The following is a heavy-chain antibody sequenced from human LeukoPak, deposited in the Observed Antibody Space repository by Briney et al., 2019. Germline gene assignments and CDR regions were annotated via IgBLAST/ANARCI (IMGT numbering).Heavy chain of an antibody. V-gene: IGHV4-30-4*01. CDR3: ARSYGDYYDSSGYYPIDY. CDR1: GGSISSGDYY. CDR2: IYYSGST. D-gene: IGHD3-22*01. Sequence: SETLSLTCTVSGGSISSGDYYWTWIRQPPGRGREWIGYIYYSGSTYYNPSLKSRVTISVAPSKNQLSLKLSSVTAADTAVYYCARSYGDYYDSSGYYPIDYWGQGTLVTVSS. J-gene: IGHJ4*02.